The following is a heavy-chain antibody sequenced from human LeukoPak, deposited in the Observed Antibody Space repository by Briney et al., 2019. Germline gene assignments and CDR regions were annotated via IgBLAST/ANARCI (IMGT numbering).Heavy chain of an antibody. CDR1: GFTFSSYS. D-gene: IGHD5-12*01. J-gene: IGHJ4*02. CDR3: AREEGIVATTISDY. V-gene: IGHV3-21*01. CDR2: ISSSSSYT. Sequence: GGSLRLSCAASGFTFSSYSMNWVRQAPGKGLEWVSSISSSSSYTYYADSVKGRFTISRDNAKNSLYLQMNSLRAEDTAVYYCAREEGIVATTISDYWGQGTLVTVSS.